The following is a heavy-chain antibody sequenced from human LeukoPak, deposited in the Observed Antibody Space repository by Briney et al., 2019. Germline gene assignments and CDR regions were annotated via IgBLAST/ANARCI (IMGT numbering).Heavy chain of an antibody. D-gene: IGHD4-17*01. CDR1: GFTFSSYE. J-gene: IGHJ5*02. V-gene: IGHV3-48*03. CDR2: IGSGGNTI. CDR3: ARGTVWFDP. Sequence: GGSLRLSCAASGFTFSSYEMNWVRQAPGKGLEWISYIGSGGNTIYYADSVKGRFTISRDNAKNSLYLQMKGLRAEDTAIYYCARGTVWFDPWGQGTLVTVSS.